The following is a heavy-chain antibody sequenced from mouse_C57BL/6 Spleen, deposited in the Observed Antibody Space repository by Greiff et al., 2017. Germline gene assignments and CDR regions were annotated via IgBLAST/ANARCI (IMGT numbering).Heavy chain of an antibody. CDR1: GFNIKNTY. V-gene: IGHV14-3*01. Sequence: VQLQQPVAELVRPGASVKLSCTASGFNIKNTYMHWVKQRPEQGLEWIGRIDPANGNTKYAPKFQGKATITADTSSNTAYLQLSRLTSEDTAIYCGASAPMTTVVGFDFWGQGTTLTVSS. CDR2: IDPANGNT. J-gene: IGHJ2*01. CDR3: ASAPMTTVVGFDF. D-gene: IGHD1-1*01.